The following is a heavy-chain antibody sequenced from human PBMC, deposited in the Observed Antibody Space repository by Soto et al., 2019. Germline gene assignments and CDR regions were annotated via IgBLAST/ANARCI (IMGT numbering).Heavy chain of an antibody. CDR3: ARSPPSSYYGGSGTFDY. V-gene: IGHV4-4*02. J-gene: IGHJ4*02. Sequence: QLQLQESGPGLVRPSGTLSLTCAVSGGFTSTNNWWSWVRQPPGKGLEWIGDAYHSGSTKYNPSLKSRVSISVDKSKNQISLKLTSATAADTAVYYCARSPPSSYYGGSGTFDYWGQGTLVTVSS. D-gene: IGHD3-10*01. CDR2: AYHSGST. CDR1: GGFTSTNNW.